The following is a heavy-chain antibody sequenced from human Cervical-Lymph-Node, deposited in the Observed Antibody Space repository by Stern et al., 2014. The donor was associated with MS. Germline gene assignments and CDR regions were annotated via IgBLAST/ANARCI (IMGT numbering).Heavy chain of an antibody. CDR1: GYSFTNYW. J-gene: IGHJ4*02. CDR3: ARGAPPEN. Sequence: MQLVQSGAEVKKPGESLKISCKTAGYSFTNYWIGWVRQMPGKGLEWLGIIYPSDSDTRYSPAFQGQVIISADKSIGTAYLQWRSLKASDSGIYYCARGAPPENWGQGTLVTVSS. D-gene: IGHD1-26*01. CDR2: IYPSDSDT. V-gene: IGHV5-51*03.